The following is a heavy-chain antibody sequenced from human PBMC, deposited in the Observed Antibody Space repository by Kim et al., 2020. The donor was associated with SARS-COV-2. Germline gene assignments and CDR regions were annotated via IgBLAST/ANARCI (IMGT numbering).Heavy chain of an antibody. D-gene: IGHD6-6*01. CDR2: LSLDSDRI. CDR3: TRDLVPGGADY. J-gene: IGHJ4*02. CDR1: GFKFERFA. Sequence: GGCLRLSCEMSGFKFERFAVHWVRQPPGKGLEWVSGLSLDSDRIGYADSVKGRFTVSRDKAKDTLYLQMDSLRIEDTAFYYCTRDLVPGGADYWGQGTLVTVSS. V-gene: IGHV3-9*01.